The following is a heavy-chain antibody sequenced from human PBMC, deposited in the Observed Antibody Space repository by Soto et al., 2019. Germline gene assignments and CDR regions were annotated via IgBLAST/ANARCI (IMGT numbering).Heavy chain of an antibody. CDR3: ARRDGDYFDY. CDR2: IYYSGST. V-gene: IGHV4-59*08. D-gene: IGHD4-17*01. Sequence: QVQLQESGPGLVKPSETLSLTCTVSGGSISSYYWSWIRQPPGKGLEWIGYIYYSGSTNYNPSLKSRVTISVDTSKNQFSLKLSSVTAADTSVYYCARRDGDYFDYWGQGTLVTVSS. CDR1: GGSISSYY. J-gene: IGHJ4*02.